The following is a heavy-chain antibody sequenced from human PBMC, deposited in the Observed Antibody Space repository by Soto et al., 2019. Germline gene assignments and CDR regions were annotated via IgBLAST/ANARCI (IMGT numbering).Heavy chain of an antibody. CDR3: ASTTVTTFDY. Sequence: GGSLRLSCAASGFSFRSYWMHWVRQVPGKPLVWVARINSDGSSIAYADSVKGRFTISRDNAKNTLHLDMNSLRAEDTALCYCASTTVTTFDYWGQGTLVTVSS. J-gene: IGHJ4*02. CDR2: INSDGSSI. V-gene: IGHV3-74*01. D-gene: IGHD4-17*01. CDR1: GFSFRSYW.